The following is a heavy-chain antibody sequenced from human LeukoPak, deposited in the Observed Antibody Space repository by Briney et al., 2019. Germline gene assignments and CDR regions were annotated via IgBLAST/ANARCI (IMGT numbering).Heavy chain of an antibody. D-gene: IGHD5-18*01. CDR2: ISSSGSTI. J-gene: IGHJ4*02. Sequence: PGGSLRLSCAASGFTFSNYEMNWVRQVPGKGLEWVPYISSSGSTIYYADSVKGRFTIFRDNAKNSLDLQMNSLRAEDTAVYYCARDGGYNYGDHYFDYWGQGTLVTVSS. CDR1: GFTFSNYE. V-gene: IGHV3-48*03. CDR3: ARDGGYNYGDHYFDY.